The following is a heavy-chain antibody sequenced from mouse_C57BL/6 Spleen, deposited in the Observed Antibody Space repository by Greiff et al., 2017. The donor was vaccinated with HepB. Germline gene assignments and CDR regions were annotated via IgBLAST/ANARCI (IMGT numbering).Heavy chain of an antibody. J-gene: IGHJ4*01. CDR2: IYPGDGDT. CDR3: AREGLYDGYFYAMDY. CDR1: GYAFSSSW. Sequence: LQESGPELVKPGASVKISCKASGYAFSSSWMNWVKQRPGKGLEWIGRIYPGDGDTNYNGKFKGKATLTADKSSSTAYMQLSSLTSEDSAVYFCAREGLYDGYFYAMDYWGQGTSVTVSS. V-gene: IGHV1-82*01. D-gene: IGHD2-3*01.